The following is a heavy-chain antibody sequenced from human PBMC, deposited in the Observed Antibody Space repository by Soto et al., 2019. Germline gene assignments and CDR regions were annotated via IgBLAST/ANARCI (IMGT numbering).Heavy chain of an antibody. Sequence: QVQLVESGGGVVQPGRSLRLSCAASGFTFSSYGMHWVRQAPGKGLEWVAVISYDGSNKYYADYVKGRFTISRDNSKNTLYLQMNSLRTEDTAVYYCAKFLQCLDDTNGYYGMDVWGQGTTVTVSS. J-gene: IGHJ6*02. CDR2: ISYDGSNK. V-gene: IGHV3-30*18. D-gene: IGHD6-19*01. CDR1: GFTFSSYG. CDR3: AKFLQCLDDTNGYYGMDV.